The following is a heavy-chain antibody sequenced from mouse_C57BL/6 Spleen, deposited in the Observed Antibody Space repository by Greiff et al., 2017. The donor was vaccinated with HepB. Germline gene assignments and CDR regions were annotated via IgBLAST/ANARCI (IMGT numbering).Heavy chain of an antibody. CDR1: GFTFSDYY. CDR3: ARDERNWEGFAY. J-gene: IGHJ3*01. Sequence: EVHLVESEGGLVQPGSSMKLSCTASGFTFSDYYMAWVRQVPEKGLEWVANINYDGSSTYYLDSLKSRFIISRDNAKNILYLQMSSLKSEDTATYYCARDERNWEGFAYWGQGTLVTVSA. V-gene: IGHV5-16*01. CDR2: INYDGSST. D-gene: IGHD4-1*01.